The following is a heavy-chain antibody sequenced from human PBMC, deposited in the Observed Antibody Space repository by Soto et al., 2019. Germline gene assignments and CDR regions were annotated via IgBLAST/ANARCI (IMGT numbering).Heavy chain of an antibody. Sequence: QGQLLQSGAEVKKPGASVKVSCKASGYTFTSYGISWVRQAPGQGLEWMGWISAYNGNTNYAQKLQGRGTMTTDTSTSTGYMELRGLRSDATAVYYCARDLRMSSSWTGEYFQHWGQGTLVTVSS. V-gene: IGHV1-18*01. J-gene: IGHJ1*01. CDR1: GYTFTSYG. CDR2: ISAYNGNT. CDR3: ARDLRMSSSWTGEYFQH. D-gene: IGHD6-13*01.